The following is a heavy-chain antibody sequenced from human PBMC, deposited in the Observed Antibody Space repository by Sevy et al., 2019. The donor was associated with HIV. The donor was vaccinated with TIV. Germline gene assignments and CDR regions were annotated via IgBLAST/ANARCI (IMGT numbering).Heavy chain of an antibody. J-gene: IGHJ3*01. D-gene: IGHD3-10*01. V-gene: IGHV3-21*01. Sequence: GGSLRLSCAASGFTFSNAWMSWVRQAPGKGLEWVSSISFSSNYIYYADAVKGRFTIFRDNAKNSGYLQMNSLRVEDTAVYYCARPYGSGSWEAFDLWGQGTLVTVSS. CDR3: ARPYGSGSWEAFDL. CDR2: ISFSSNYI. CDR1: GFTFSNAW.